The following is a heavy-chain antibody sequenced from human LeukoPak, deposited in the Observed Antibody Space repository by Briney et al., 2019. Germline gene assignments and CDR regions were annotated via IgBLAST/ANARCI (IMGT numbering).Heavy chain of an antibody. D-gene: IGHD3-10*01. CDR1: GGTFSSYA. CDR2: IIPIFGTA. J-gene: IGHJ3*02. Sequence: SVKVSCKASGGTFSSYAISWVRQAPGQGLEWMGGIIPIFGTANYAQKFRGRVTITADESTSTAYMELSSLRSEDTAVYYCARVVYYYGSGTLDAFDIWGQGTMVTVSS. CDR3: ARVVYYYGSGTLDAFDI. V-gene: IGHV1-69*13.